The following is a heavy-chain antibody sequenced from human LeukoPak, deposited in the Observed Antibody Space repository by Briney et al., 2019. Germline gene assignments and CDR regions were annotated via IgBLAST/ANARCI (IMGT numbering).Heavy chain of an antibody. Sequence: SETLSLTCSVSGGSISSSSHYWGWIRQPPGKGLEWIGSIYYSGSTYCNPSLKSRVTISVDTSKNQFSLKLSSVTAADTAVYYCARQAVVAFDYWGQGTLVTVSS. J-gene: IGHJ4*02. CDR1: GGSISSSSHY. V-gene: IGHV4-39*01. D-gene: IGHD2-15*01. CDR3: ARQAVVAFDY. CDR2: IYYSGST.